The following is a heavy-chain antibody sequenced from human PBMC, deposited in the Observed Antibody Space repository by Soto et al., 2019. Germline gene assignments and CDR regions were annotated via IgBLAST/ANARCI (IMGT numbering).Heavy chain of an antibody. J-gene: IGHJ4*02. Sequence: GGSLRLSCAASGFTFSSYWMHWVRQAPGKGLVWVSRINSDGSSTSYADSVKGRFTISRDNAKNTLYLQMNSLRAEDTAVYYCASGRFGCSGGSCYSGLFDYWGQGTLVTVSS. D-gene: IGHD2-15*01. CDR2: INSDGSST. CDR3: ASGRFGCSGGSCYSGLFDY. V-gene: IGHV3-74*01. CDR1: GFTFSSYW.